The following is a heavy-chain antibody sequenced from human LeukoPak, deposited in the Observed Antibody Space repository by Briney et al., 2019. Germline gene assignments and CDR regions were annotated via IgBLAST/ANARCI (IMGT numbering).Heavy chain of an antibody. Sequence: SGTLSLTCAVSGGSISSSNWWSWVRQPPGKGLEWIGEIYHSGSTNYNPSLKSRVTISVYKSKNQFSLKLSSVTAADTAVYYCARGGGYYDSSGYLQHWGQGTLVTVSS. D-gene: IGHD3-22*01. J-gene: IGHJ1*01. CDR3: ARGGGYYDSSGYLQH. V-gene: IGHV4-4*02. CDR2: IYHSGST. CDR1: GGSISSSNW.